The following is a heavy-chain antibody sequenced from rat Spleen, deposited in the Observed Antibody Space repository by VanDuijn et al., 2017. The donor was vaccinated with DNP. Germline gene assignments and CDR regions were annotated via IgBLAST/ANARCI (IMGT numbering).Heavy chain of an antibody. D-gene: IGHD4-6*01. CDR1: GFTFSDYA. CDR2: IIYDGSST. V-gene: IGHV5-17*01. Sequence: EVQLVEYGGGLVQPGRSLKLSCAASGFTFSDYAMAWVRQDPKMGLEWVATIIYDGSSTYYRDSVKGRFTISRDNEKSTLYLQMDSLRSEDTATYYCARHPIGHGFDYWGQGVMVTVSS. CDR3: ARHPIGHGFDY. J-gene: IGHJ2*01.